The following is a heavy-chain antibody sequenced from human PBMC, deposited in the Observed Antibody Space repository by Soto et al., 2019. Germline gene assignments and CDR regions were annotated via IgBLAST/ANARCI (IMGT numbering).Heavy chain of an antibody. D-gene: IGHD3-22*01. CDR3: ATLSLYDISGVV. V-gene: IGHV5-51*01. CDR2: IFPGDSDT. CDR1: GYSFTSYS. Sequence: PVESLKISCKTSGYSFTSYSIGWVRQMPGKGLEWMGIIFPGDSDTTYSPSFQGQVTISADKSISTAYLQWSSLKASDTAMYYCATLSLYDISGVVWGQGTQVTVSS. J-gene: IGHJ4*02.